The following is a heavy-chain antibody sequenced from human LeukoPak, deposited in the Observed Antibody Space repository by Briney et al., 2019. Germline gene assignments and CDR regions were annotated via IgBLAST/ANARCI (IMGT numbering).Heavy chain of an antibody. Sequence: GASVKVSCKASGYTFTSYGISWVRQAPGQGLEWMGWISAYNGNTNYAQKLQGRVTMTTDTSTSTAYMELRSLRSDDTAVYYCARSVATIYRSWFDPWGQGTLVTVSS. J-gene: IGHJ5*02. V-gene: IGHV1-18*01. D-gene: IGHD5-12*01. CDR3: ARSVATIYRSWFDP. CDR1: GYTFTSYG. CDR2: ISAYNGNT.